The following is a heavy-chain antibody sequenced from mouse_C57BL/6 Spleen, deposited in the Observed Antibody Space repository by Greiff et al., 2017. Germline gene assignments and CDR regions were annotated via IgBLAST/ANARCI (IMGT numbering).Heavy chain of an antibody. J-gene: IGHJ4*01. V-gene: IGHV1-15*01. CDR1: GYTFTDYE. CDR3: TGFTTVVGDYAMDY. D-gene: IGHD1-1*01. Sequence: QVQLQQSGAELVRPGASVTLSCKASGYTFTDYEMHWVKQTPVHGLEWIGAIDPETGGTAYNQKFKGKAILTADKSSSTAYMELRSLTSEDSAVYYCTGFTTVVGDYAMDYWGQGTSVTVSS. CDR2: IDPETGGT.